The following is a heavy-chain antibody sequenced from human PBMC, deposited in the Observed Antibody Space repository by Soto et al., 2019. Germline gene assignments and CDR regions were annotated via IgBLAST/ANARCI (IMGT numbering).Heavy chain of an antibody. Sequence: GGSLRLSCAASGFTFNIYAMSWVRQAPGKGLEWVSGISGSGGSTYSADAVKGRFTISRDNSKNTLDLQMNSLRAEDTAVYYCAKLNHYDILTGYRSEYFQHWGQGTLVTVSS. CDR2: ISGSGGST. CDR3: AKLNHYDILTGYRSEYFQH. V-gene: IGHV3-23*01. CDR1: GFTFNIYA. J-gene: IGHJ1*01. D-gene: IGHD3-9*01.